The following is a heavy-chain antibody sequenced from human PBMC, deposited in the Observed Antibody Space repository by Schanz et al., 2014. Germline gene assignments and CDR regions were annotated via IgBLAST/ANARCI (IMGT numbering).Heavy chain of an antibody. D-gene: IGHD2-15*01. J-gene: IGHJ5*02. CDR3: AKVAQAANDLDT. V-gene: IGHV3-11*01. CDR2: ISDSGDST. CDR1: GFTFSDYY. Sequence: QVQLVDSGGGLVKPGGSLRLSCAASGFTFSDYYMTWIRQAPGQGLEWVSDISDSGDSTHYAYSVKGRFTISRDNAKSSLFLQMNSLSAEDTAVYYCAKVAQAANDLDTWGLGTLVTVSS.